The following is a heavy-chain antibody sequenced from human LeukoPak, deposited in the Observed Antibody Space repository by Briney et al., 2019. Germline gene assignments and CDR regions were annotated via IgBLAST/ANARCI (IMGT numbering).Heavy chain of an antibody. Sequence: ASVKVSCKASGYTFTSYGISWVRQAPGQGLEWMRWISAYNGNTNYAQKLQGRVTMTTDTSTSTAYMELRSLRSDDTAVYYCAREVPAAVNKWFDPWGQGTLVTVSS. CDR3: AREVPAAVNKWFDP. CDR1: GYTFTSYG. J-gene: IGHJ5*02. CDR2: ISAYNGNT. D-gene: IGHD2-2*01. V-gene: IGHV1-18*01.